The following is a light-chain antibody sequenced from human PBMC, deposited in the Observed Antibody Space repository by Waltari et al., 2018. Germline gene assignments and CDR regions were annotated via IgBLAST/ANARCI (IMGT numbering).Light chain of an antibody. Sequence: DIVMTQSPDSLAVSLGERATNNCKSSQSVLYNSNNKNHLAWYQQKPGQPPKLLIYWASTRESGVPDRFSGSGSGTDFTLTITSLQAEDVAVYYCQQHYSSPPTFGQGTKVEIK. CDR1: QSVLYNSNNKNH. CDR3: QQHYSSPPT. J-gene: IGKJ1*01. CDR2: WAS. V-gene: IGKV4-1*01.